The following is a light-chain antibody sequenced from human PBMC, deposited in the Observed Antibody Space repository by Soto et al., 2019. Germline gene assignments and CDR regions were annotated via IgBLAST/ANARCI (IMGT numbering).Light chain of an antibody. J-gene: IGLJ2*01. CDR1: NSNIGTGFH. CDR2: ADN. Sequence: QSVLTQPPSVSGAPGQRVTISCTGTNSNIGTGFHVNWYQQLPGTAPRLLIYADNTRPSGVPDRFSGSKSDTSASLAITGLQSEDEADYYCQSYYGRLIGMVFGGGTKLTVL. V-gene: IGLV1-40*01. CDR3: QSYYGRLIGMV.